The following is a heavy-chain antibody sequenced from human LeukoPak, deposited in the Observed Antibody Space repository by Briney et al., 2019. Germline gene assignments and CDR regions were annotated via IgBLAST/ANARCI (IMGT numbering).Heavy chain of an antibody. CDR3: AKQLGGAFDI. CDR1: GFTFSNSA. J-gene: IGHJ3*02. V-gene: IGHV3-23*01. D-gene: IGHD6-6*01. CDR2: ISGSGGST. Sequence: PGGSLRLSCAASGFTFSNSAMTWVRQTPGKGLEWVSAISGSGGSTYYADSVKGRFTISRDNSKNTLYLQMNSLRAEDTAVYYCAKQLGGAFDIWGQGTMVTVSS.